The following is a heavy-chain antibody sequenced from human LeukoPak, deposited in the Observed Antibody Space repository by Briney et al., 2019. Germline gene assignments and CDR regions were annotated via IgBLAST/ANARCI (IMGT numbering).Heavy chain of an antibody. Sequence: SGTSLRLSRAASGFTFSSYALHWVRQAPGKGLEWVAVISDDGRHKYYAESVEGRFTISRDNSNNMLYLQMNSLRPDDTAVCYCARARSVGASTGFDYWGQGTLVTVSS. J-gene: IGHJ4*02. V-gene: IGHV3-30*04. D-gene: IGHD1-26*01. CDR3: ARARSVGASTGFDY. CDR1: GFTFSSYA. CDR2: ISDDGRHK.